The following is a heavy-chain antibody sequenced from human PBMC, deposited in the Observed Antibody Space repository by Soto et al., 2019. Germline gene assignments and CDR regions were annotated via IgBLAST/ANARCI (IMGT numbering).Heavy chain of an antibody. V-gene: IGHV3-74*01. CDR2: INSDGSST. D-gene: IGHD6-13*01. CDR3: ASGGRSLNFDS. J-gene: IGHJ4*02. Sequence: GGALRLSWGGSGFTFRSYWMQGGRQAPGKGLVWVSWINSDGSSTSYADSVKGRFTISRDNAKNTLYLQMNSLRAEDTAVYYCASGGRSLNFDSWGQGTLVTVSS. CDR1: GFTFRSYW.